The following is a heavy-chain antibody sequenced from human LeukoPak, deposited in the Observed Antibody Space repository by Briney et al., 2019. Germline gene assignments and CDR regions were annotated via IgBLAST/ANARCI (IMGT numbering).Heavy chain of an antibody. CDR2: ISGSGGST. Sequence: GGSLRLSCAASGFTFSSYAMSWVRQAPGKGLEWVSAISGSGGSTYYADSVKGRFTISRDNSKNTLYLQMNSPRAEDTAVYYCAKAPWGYDSSGYHPFDYWGQGTLVTVSS. V-gene: IGHV3-23*01. J-gene: IGHJ4*02. D-gene: IGHD3-22*01. CDR1: GFTFSSYA. CDR3: AKAPWGYDSSGYHPFDY.